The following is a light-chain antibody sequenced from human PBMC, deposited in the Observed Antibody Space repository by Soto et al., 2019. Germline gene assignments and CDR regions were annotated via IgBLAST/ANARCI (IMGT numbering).Light chain of an antibody. CDR2: EVS. CDR1: SSDVGKYDY. J-gene: IGLJ1*01. V-gene: IGLV2-14*01. Sequence: QSVLTQPPSASGSPGQSVTISCTGTSSDVGKYDYVSWYQQHPGKAPQLIIYEVSNRPSGLSNRFSASKSGNTASLTISGLQAEDEADYYCCSYTTSRTLVFGTGTKVTVL. CDR3: CSYTTSRTLV.